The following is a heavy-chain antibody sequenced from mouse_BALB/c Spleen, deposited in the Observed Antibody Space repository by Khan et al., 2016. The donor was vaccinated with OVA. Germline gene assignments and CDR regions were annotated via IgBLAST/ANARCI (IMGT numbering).Heavy chain of an antibody. CDR3: TRSGYANPFAY. CDR1: GYTFSSYY. V-gene: IGHV1S81*02. CDR2: INPNNGGP. Sequence: QVQLQQSGVELVKPGASVKLSCKASGYTFSSYYMYWVKQRPGQGLEWIGGINPNNGGPNFNEKFKTKATLTVDKSSSTAYMHLSSLTSEDSAVYYCTRSGYANPFAYWGQGTLVTVSP. J-gene: IGHJ3*01. D-gene: IGHD2-2*01.